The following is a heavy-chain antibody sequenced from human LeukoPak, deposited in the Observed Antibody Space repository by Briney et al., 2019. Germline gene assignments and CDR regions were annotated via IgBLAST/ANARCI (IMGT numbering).Heavy chain of an antibody. CDR1: GGSISRGDYY. V-gene: IGHV4-30-4*01. J-gene: IGHJ4*02. CDR2: VYYTGGT. CDR3: ARGNGEQQLTGDY. D-gene: IGHD6-13*01. Sequence: PSQTLSLTCSVSGGSISRGDYYWTWIRQPPGKGLEWIGYVYYTGGTDYNPSLRSRVTISVDTSKNQFSLKLTSVTAADAAVYYCARGNGEQQLTGDYWGQGTLVTVSS.